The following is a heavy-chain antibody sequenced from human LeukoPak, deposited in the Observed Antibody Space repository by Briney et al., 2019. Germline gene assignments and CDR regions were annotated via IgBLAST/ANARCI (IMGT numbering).Heavy chain of an antibody. CDR1: GFTFSSYG. V-gene: IGHV3-30*02. Sequence: PGGSLRLSCAASGFTFSSYGMHWVRQPPGRGVAWVAFIRYDGSNKYYADSVRGRFTISRDNSKNTLYLQRNSLRAEDTAVYYCAKDRRYDFWSGYYPDNNWFDPWGQGTLVTVSS. D-gene: IGHD3-3*01. CDR2: IRYDGSNK. J-gene: IGHJ5*02. CDR3: AKDRRYDFWSGYYPDNNWFDP.